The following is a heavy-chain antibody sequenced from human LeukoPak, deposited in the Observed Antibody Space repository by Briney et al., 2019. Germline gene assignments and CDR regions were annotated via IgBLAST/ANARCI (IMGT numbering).Heavy chain of an antibody. J-gene: IGHJ4*02. D-gene: IGHD6-13*01. CDR3: AREGSIWSFDY. V-gene: IGHV4-39*07. CDR2: IYYSGST. CDR1: GGSISTTSYY. Sequence: SETLSLTCTVSGGSISTTSYYWGWIRQPPGKGLEWIGSIYYSGSTYYNPSLKSRVTISIDTSKNQFSLKLSSVTAADTAVYYCAREGSIWSFDYWGQGTLVTVSS.